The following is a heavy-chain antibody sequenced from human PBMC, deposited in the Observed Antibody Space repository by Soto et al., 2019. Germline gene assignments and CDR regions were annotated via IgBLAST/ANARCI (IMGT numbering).Heavy chain of an antibody. V-gene: IGHV4-34*01. J-gene: IGHJ4*02. Sequence: SETLSLTCAVYGGSFSGYYWSWIRQPPGKGLEWIGEINHSGSTNYNPSLKSRVTISVDTSKNQFSLKLSSVTAADTAVYYCAGLRGNWKPFDYWGQGTLVTVSS. D-gene: IGHD1-20*01. CDR1: GGSFSGYY. CDR3: AGLRGNWKPFDY. CDR2: INHSGST.